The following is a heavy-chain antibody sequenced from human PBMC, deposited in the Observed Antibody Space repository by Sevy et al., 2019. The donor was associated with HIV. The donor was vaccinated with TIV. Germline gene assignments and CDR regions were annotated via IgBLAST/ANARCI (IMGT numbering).Heavy chain of an antibody. J-gene: IGHJ4*02. V-gene: IGHV3-15*07. CDR2: IKSKTDGGTT. CDR3: TTFSTY. D-gene: IGHD2-2*01. Sequence: GGSLRLSCAAPPFIFNNAWISWVRQAPGKGLEWVGRIKSKTDGGTTDYAAPVKGRFSIFTDDSKHTVYLQMNSLKIEDTALYYCTTFSTYWGQGTLVTVSS. CDR1: PFIFNNAW.